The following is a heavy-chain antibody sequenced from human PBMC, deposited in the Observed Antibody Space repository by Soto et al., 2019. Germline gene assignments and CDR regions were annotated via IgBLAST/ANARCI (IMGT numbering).Heavy chain of an antibody. CDR2: INHSGST. CDR1: GGCLRGYD. D-gene: IGHD3-9*01. V-gene: IGHV4-34*01. CDR3: ARRNPVSILTGYYGTYNGSAP. Sequence: PSWCLALSCALCGGCLRGYDWSVILQPPGKGLEWIGEINHSGSTNYNPSLKSRVTISVDTSKNQFSLKLSSVTAEDTAVYYCARRNPVSILTGYYGTYNGSAPWGQGTPVPGSS. J-gene: IGHJ5*02.